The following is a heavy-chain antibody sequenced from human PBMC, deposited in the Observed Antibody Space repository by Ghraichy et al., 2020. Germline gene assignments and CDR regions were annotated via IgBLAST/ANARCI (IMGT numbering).Heavy chain of an antibody. Sequence: GGSLRLSCAASGFTFSSYGMHWVRQAPGKGLEWVAVIWYDGSNKYYGDSVKGRFTISRDNSKNTLYLQMNSLRVEDTALYYCARDADFGENYHYGMDVWGQGTTVTVSS. J-gene: IGHJ6*02. V-gene: IGHV3-33*01. CDR2: IWYDGSNK. D-gene: IGHD3-16*01. CDR3: ARDADFGENYHYGMDV. CDR1: GFTFSSYG.